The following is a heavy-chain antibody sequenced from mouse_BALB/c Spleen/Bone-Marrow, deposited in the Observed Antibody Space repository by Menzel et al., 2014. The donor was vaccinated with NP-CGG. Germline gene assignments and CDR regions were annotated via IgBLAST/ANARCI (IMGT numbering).Heavy chain of an antibody. CDR1: GFTFSDYY. J-gene: IGHJ4*01. CDR3: ARDGNYYAMDY. Sequence: EVQLVESGGGLVKPGGSLKLSCAASGFTFSDYYMYWVRQTPEKRLEWVATISDGGSYTYYPDSVKGRFTISRDNAMNNLYLQMSSLKSEDTAMYYCARDGNYYAMDYWGQGTSVTVSS. CDR2: ISDGGSYT. D-gene: IGHD2-1*01. V-gene: IGHV5-4*02.